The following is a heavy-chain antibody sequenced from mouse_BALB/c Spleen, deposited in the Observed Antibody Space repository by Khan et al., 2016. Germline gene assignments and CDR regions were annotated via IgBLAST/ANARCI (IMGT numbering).Heavy chain of an antibody. CDR2: ILPGSGST. Sequence: QVRLQQSGAELMKPGASVKISCKATAYTFSSYWIEWVKQRPGHGLEWIGEILPGSGSTNYNEKFKGKATFTADTSSNTAYMQLSSLTSEDSAVYYCASGYDWFAYWGQGTLVTVSA. J-gene: IGHJ3*01. V-gene: IGHV1-9*01. D-gene: IGHD2-2*01. CDR1: AYTFSSYW. CDR3: ASGYDWFAY.